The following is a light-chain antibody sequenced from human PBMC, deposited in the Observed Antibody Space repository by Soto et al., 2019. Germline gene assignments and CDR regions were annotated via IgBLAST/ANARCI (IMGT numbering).Light chain of an antibody. CDR2: DAS. CDR1: QSVSSY. J-gene: IGKJ4*01. V-gene: IGKV3-20*01. Sequence: EVVMTQSPATLSLSPGERATLSCRASQSVSSYLAWYQQKPGQAPRLLIYDASSRATGIPDRFSGGGSGTDFTLTISRLEPEDFAVYYCQQFSSYPLTFGGRTKV. CDR3: QQFSSYPLT.